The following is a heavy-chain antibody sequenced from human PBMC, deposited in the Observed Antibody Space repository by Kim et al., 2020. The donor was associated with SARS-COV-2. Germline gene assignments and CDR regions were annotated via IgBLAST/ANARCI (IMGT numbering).Heavy chain of an antibody. Sequence: SETLSLTCAVYGGSLSGYYWSYIRQPPGKGLEWIGEINHSGITNYNPSLKSRVTISVDTSKNQFSLKLSSVTAADTAVYYCARFGMAAHGFDYWGQGTLVTVSS. CDR1: GGSLSGYY. D-gene: IGHD6-6*01. CDR3: ARFGMAAHGFDY. CDR2: INHSGIT. V-gene: IGHV4-34*01. J-gene: IGHJ4*02.